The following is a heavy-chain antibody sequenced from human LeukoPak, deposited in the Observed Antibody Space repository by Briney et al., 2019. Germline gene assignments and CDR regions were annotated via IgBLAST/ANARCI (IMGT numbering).Heavy chain of an antibody. CDR1: SGSISNYY. Sequence: SETLSLTCGVSSGSISNYYWSWIRQPPGKGLEWIAYIHYSGSTHYNPSLRSRATISVDTSKNQFSLKLSSVTAADTAVYYCARGIIQNDAFDIWGQGTMVTVSS. J-gene: IGHJ3*02. CDR2: IHYSGST. V-gene: IGHV4-59*08. D-gene: IGHD5-18*01. CDR3: ARGIIQNDAFDI.